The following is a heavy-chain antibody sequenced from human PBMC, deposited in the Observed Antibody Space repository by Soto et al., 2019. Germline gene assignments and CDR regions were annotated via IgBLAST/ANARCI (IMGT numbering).Heavy chain of an antibody. V-gene: IGHV3-33*08. D-gene: IGHD6-19*01. CDR3: ARDQCVVIKKDH. Sequence: QVQLVEYGGGVVQPGRSLRLSCAASGFTFRNHAMHWVRQAPGKGLEWVGLIWYDGTSKYYADSVKGRFTISRDNSKNALYLEMNSLIVEDTAIYYCARDQCVVIKKDHCGQGNLVTVSS. J-gene: IGHJ4*02. CDR2: IWYDGTSK. CDR1: GFTFRNHA.